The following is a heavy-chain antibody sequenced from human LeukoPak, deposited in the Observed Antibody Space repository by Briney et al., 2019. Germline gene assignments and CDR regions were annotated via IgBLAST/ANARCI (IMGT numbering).Heavy chain of an antibody. D-gene: IGHD4-17*01. Sequence: GGSLRLSCAASGFTFSSYSMNWVRQAPGKGLGWVSSISSSSSYIYYADSVKGRFTISRDNAKNSPYLQMNSLRAEDTAVYYCARRLRIDAFDIWGQGTMVTVSS. J-gene: IGHJ3*02. V-gene: IGHV3-21*01. CDR2: ISSSSSYI. CDR3: ARRLRIDAFDI. CDR1: GFTFSSYS.